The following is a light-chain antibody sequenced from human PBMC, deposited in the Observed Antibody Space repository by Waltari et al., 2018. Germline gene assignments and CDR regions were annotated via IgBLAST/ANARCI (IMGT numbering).Light chain of an antibody. CDR1: QRVSSN. V-gene: IGKV3-15*01. CDR2: GAS. CDR3: QQYNNWLRT. Sequence: IVMTQPPATLSVSPGERATLSCRASQRVSSNLAWYQQKPGQAPRLLIYGASTRATGIPARFSGSGSGTEFTLTISSLQSEDFAIYYCQQYNNWLRTFGQGTKVEIK. J-gene: IGKJ1*01.